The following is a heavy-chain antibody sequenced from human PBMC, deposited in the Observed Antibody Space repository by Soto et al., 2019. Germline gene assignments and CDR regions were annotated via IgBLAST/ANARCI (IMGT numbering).Heavy chain of an antibody. CDR1: GFTFSSYA. CDR2: ISGSGGST. V-gene: IGHV3-23*01. D-gene: IGHD4-17*01. J-gene: IGHJ4*02. Sequence: GGSLRLSCAASGFTFSSYAMSWVRQAPGKGLEWVSAISGSGGSTYYADSVKGRFTISRDNSKNTLYLQMNSLRAEDTAVYYCASQIPKTTVTTWGGVYYFDYWGQGTLVTVSS. CDR3: ASQIPKTTVTTWGGVYYFDY.